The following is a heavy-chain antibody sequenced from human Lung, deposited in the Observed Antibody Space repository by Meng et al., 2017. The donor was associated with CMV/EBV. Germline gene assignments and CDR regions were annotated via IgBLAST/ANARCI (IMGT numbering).Heavy chain of an antibody. CDR3: ARGYCSGGSCPVFDP. CDR2: MNPNSGNT. Sequence: AEVKKSGASVKASCTASGYPSTSYDINGVRQATGQGLEWMGWMNPNSGNTGYAQKFQGRVTMTRNTSISTAYMELSSLRSEDTAVYYCARGYCSGGSCPVFDPWGQGTLVTVSS. D-gene: IGHD2-15*01. CDR1: GYPSTSYD. V-gene: IGHV1-8*01. J-gene: IGHJ5*02.